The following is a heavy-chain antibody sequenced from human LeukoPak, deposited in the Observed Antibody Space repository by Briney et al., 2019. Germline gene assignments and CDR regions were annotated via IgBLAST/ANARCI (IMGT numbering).Heavy chain of an antibody. CDR1: GFTFSSYA. V-gene: IGHV3-23*01. CDR2: ISGSGGST. J-gene: IGHJ4*02. D-gene: IGHD2-8*01. Sequence: GGSLRLSCAASGFTFSSYAVSWVRQAPGKGLEWVSSISGSGGSTYSADSVKGRFTISRDNSKNTLYLQMNSLRAEDTALYYCAKDRSCTNDICHGEFDYWGQGTLVTVSS. CDR3: AKDRSCTNDICHGEFDY.